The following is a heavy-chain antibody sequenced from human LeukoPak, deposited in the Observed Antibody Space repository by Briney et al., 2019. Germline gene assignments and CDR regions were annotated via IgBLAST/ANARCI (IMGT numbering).Heavy chain of an antibody. CDR3: ARDPYSSGWTYFDY. Sequence: GASVKVSCKASGYTFTGYYMHWVRQAPGQGPEWMGWINPNSGGTNYAQKFQGRVTMTRDTSISTAYMELSRLRSDDTAVYYCARDPYSSGWTYFDYWGQGTLVTVSS. V-gene: IGHV1-2*02. J-gene: IGHJ4*02. CDR2: INPNSGGT. CDR1: GYTFTGYY. D-gene: IGHD6-19*01.